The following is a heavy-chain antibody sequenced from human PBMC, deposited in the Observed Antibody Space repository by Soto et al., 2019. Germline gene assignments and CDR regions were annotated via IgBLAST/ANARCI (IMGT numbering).Heavy chain of an antibody. V-gene: IGHV3-30-3*01. J-gene: IGHJ5*02. D-gene: IGHD3-10*01. Sequence: GGSLRLSCAASGFTFSSYTMHWVRQAPGKGLEWVTLISTDGSIEHYADSVKGRFTISRDNSKNTLYLQVSSLRIEDTAVYYCADYYASGSMTLDPWGPGTLVTVSS. CDR1: GFTFSSYT. CDR3: ADYYASGSMTLDP. CDR2: ISTDGSIE.